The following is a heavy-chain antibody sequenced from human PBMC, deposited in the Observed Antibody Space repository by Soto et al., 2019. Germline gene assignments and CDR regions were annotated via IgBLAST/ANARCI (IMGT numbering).Heavy chain of an antibody. CDR2: INHSGST. J-gene: IGHJ4*01. Sequence: SETLSLTCAVYGGSFSGYYWSWIRQPPGKGLEWIGEINHSGSTNYNPSLKSRVTISVDTSKNQFSLSLTSVTAADTAVYYCARPDSSSWAAPFGSWGHGTLVTVSS. CDR1: GGSFSGYY. D-gene: IGHD6-13*01. V-gene: IGHV4-34*01. CDR3: ARPDSSSWAAPFGS.